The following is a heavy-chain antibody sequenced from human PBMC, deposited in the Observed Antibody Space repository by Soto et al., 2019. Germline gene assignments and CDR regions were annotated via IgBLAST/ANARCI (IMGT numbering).Heavy chain of an antibody. CDR3: ARDLKFGQADY. CDR1: GGSISSYY. D-gene: IGHD3-10*01. Sequence: ASETLSLTCTVSGGSISSYYWSWIRQPAGKGLEWIGRIYTSGSTNYNPSLKSRVTMSVDTSKNQSSLKLISVTAADTAVYYCARDLKFGQADYWGQGSQVTVSS. V-gene: IGHV4-4*07. J-gene: IGHJ4*02. CDR2: IYTSGST.